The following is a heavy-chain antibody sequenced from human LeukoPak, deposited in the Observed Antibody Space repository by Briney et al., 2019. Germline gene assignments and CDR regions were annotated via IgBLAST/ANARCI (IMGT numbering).Heavy chain of an antibody. CDR2: IYYSGST. D-gene: IGHD3-3*01. V-gene: IGHV4-59*01. CDR1: GGSISSYY. Sequence: PSETLSLTCTVSGGSISSYYWSWIRQPPGKGLEWIGYIYYSGSTNYNPSLKSRVTISVDTSKNQFSLKLSSVTAADTAVYYCAREGTYYDFWSGYYPEYYFDYWGQGTLVTVSS. CDR3: AREGTYYDFWSGYYPEYYFDY. J-gene: IGHJ4*02.